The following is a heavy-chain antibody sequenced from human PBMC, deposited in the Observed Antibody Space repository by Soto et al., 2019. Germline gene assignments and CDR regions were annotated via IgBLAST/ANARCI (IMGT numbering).Heavy chain of an antibody. CDR2: IYHSGST. CDR1: GGSISSSNW. J-gene: IGHJ5*02. CDR3: ARGVTMIVVVSGDWFDP. D-gene: IGHD3-22*01. V-gene: IGHV4-4*02. Sequence: SETLSLTFTVSGGSISSSNWWSWVRQPPGKGLEWIGEIYHSGSTNYNPSLKSVVTISVDKSKNQFSLKLSSVTAADTAVYYCARGVTMIVVVSGDWFDPWGQGTLVTVSS.